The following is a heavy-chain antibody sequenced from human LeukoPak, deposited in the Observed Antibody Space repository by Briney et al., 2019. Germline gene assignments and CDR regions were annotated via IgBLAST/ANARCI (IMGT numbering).Heavy chain of an antibody. D-gene: IGHD3-10*01. Sequence: SETLSLTCTVSGGSISSGSYYWSWIRQPAGKGLEWIGRIYTSGSTNYNPSLKSRVTISVDTSKNQFSLKLSSVTAADTAVYYCARSWVRGVRGYYFDYWGQGTLVTVSS. CDR3: ARSWVRGVRGYYFDY. CDR2: IYTSGST. J-gene: IGHJ4*02. V-gene: IGHV4-61*02. CDR1: GGSISSGSYY.